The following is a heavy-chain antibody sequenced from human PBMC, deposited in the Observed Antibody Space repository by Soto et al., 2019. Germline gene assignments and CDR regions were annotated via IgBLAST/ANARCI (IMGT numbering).Heavy chain of an antibody. CDR1: GGSISSGGYY. V-gene: IGHV4-31*02. CDR3: ARLVVVAATPVYYFDY. Sequence: SETLSLTCTVSGGSISSGGYYWSWIRQHPGKGLEWIGYIYYSGSTYYNPSLKSRVTISVDTSKNQFSLKLSSVTAADTAVYYCARLVVVAATPVYYFDYWGQGTLVTVPQ. J-gene: IGHJ4*02. D-gene: IGHD2-15*01. CDR2: IYYSGST.